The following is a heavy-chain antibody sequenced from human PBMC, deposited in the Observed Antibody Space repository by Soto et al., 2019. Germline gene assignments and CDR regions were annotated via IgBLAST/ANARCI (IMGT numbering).Heavy chain of an antibody. CDR3: VRDQLYYYDIFGRPLNGFDI. V-gene: IGHV1-3*01. Sequence: ASVKVSCRASGYTFTSYAMHWVRQDPGQRLEWMGWINAGNGNTKYSQKFQGRVTITRDTSASTAYMELNSLGAEDTALYYCVRDQLYYYDIFGRPLNGFDIWGQGTMVTVSS. D-gene: IGHD3-22*01. CDR2: INAGNGNT. J-gene: IGHJ3*02. CDR1: GYTFTSYA.